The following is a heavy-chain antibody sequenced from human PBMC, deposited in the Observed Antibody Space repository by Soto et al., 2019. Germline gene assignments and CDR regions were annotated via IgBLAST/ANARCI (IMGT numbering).Heavy chain of an antibody. Sequence: QVSLQESGPGLVKPSQTLSLTCFVSGDSITNGVMYWSWIRHAPGKALEGIAYIYYNGITHDNPFLKSRATISVAPSNTPYSQKMTSGTDAATAYYSCAQGPQEGFDPWGQGTLVIVSS. J-gene: IGHJ5*02. CDR3: AQGPQEGFDP. V-gene: IGHV4-30-4*01. CDR1: GDSITNGVMY. CDR2: IYYNGIT.